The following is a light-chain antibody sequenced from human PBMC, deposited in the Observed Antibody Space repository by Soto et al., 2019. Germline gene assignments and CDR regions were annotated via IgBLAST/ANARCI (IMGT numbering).Light chain of an antibody. CDR3: QQYGSSRFT. J-gene: IGKJ4*02. CDR1: QSVSSSY. Sequence: EIVLTQSPGTLSLSPGERATLSCRASQSVSSSYLAWYQQKPGQAPRLLIYGASSRATGIPDRFSGSGSGTDFTLTISILEPEDFAVYYCQQYGSSRFTFGGGTKVEIK. CDR2: GAS. V-gene: IGKV3-20*01.